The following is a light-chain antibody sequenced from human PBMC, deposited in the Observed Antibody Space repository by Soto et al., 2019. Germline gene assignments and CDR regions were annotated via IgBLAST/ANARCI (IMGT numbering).Light chain of an antibody. J-gene: IGLJ1*01. CDR2: DTD. V-gene: IGLV7-46*01. CDR1: TGPPTNGHF. Sequence: QAEVTQEPSLTVSPGGTVTLTCGSSTGPPTNGHFPYWFQQKPGQAPRPLIYDTDNKHSWTPARFSASLLGDKAALTLSGALPEDEADYYCLLSYTGRLYVFGPGTKLTVL. CDR3: LLSYTGRLYV.